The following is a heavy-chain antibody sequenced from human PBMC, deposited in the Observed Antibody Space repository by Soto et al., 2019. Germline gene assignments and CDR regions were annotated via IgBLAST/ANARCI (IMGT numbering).Heavy chain of an antibody. CDR2: IYYSGST. D-gene: IGHD5-18*01. CDR3: ARLGYSYDDAFDI. CDR1: GGSIGSSSYY. V-gene: IGHV4-39*01. J-gene: IGHJ3*02. Sequence: SETLSLTCTVSGGSIGSSSYYWGWIRQPPGKGLEWIGSIYYSGSTYYNPSLKSRVTISVDTSKNQFSLKLSPVTAADTAVYYCARLGYSYDDAFDIWGQGTMVTASS.